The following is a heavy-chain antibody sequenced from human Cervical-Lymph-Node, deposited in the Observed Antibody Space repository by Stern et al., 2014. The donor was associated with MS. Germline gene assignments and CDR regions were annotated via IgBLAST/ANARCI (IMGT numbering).Heavy chain of an antibody. CDR2: IYWDADE. V-gene: IGHV2-5*02. Sequence: ITLKESGPTLVKPTQTLTLTCTFSGFSLNTSGEGVGWLRQPPGKALEWLAVIYWDADERYSPSLNSRLTITKDTSKNQVVLTMVNMDPVDTGTYYCAHTTVTFDEAYGLDVWGQGTTVTVAS. CDR3: AHTTVTFDEAYGLDV. D-gene: IGHD4-17*01. J-gene: IGHJ6*02. CDR1: GFSLNTSGEG.